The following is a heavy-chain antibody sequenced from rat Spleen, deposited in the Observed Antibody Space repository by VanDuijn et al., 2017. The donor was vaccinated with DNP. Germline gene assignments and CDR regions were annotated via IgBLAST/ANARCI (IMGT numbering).Heavy chain of an antibody. V-gene: IGHV2-1*01. CDR2: MWYDGDT. J-gene: IGHJ2*01. Sequence: QVQLKESGPGLVQPSQTLSLTCTVSGFSLTSNSVHWVRQPPGKGPEWMGKMWYDGDTAYNSALKSRLSISRDTSKSQVFLKMNSLQTEDTAIYFCTRDYSATGYWGQGVMVTVSS. CDR3: TRDYSATGY. D-gene: IGHD1-1*01. CDR1: GFSLTSNS.